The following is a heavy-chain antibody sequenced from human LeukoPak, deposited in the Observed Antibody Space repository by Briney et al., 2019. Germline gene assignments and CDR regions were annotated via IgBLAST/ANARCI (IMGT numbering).Heavy chain of an antibody. Sequence: PSETLSLTCTVSGGSISSSSYYWGWIRQPPGKGLEWIGSIYYSGSTYYNPSLKSRVTISVDTSKNQFSLKLSSVTAADTAVYYCARDSGSYSHSGDFDYWGQGTLVTVSS. CDR2: IYYSGST. D-gene: IGHD1-26*01. CDR3: ARDSGSYSHSGDFDY. V-gene: IGHV4-39*07. J-gene: IGHJ4*02. CDR1: GGSISSSSYY.